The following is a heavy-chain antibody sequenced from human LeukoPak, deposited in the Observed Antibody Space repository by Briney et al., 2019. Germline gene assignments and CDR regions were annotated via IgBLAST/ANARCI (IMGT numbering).Heavy chain of an antibody. CDR2: IYYSGST. J-gene: IGHJ5*02. Sequence: PSETLSLTCTVSGGSISSSSYYWGWIRQPPGTGLEWIGSIYYSGSTYYNPSLKSRVTISGDTSKNHFSLKLSSVTAADTAVYYCARDLVGYCSGGSCPNWFDPWGQGTLVTVSS. CDR1: GGSISSSSYY. CDR3: ARDLVGYCSGGSCPNWFDP. D-gene: IGHD2-15*01. V-gene: IGHV4-39*07.